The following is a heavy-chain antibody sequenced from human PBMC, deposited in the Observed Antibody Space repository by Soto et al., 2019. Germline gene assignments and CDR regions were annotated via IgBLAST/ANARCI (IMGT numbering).Heavy chain of an antibody. V-gene: IGHV4-30-4*01. Sequence: TLSLTCTVSVGSISSGDYYWSWIRQPPGKGLEWIGYIYYSGSTYYNPSLKSRVTISVDTSKNQFSLKLSSVTAADTAVYYCARATEMVRGVSSVRRPYYYYGMDVWGQGTTVTVSS. CDR2: IYYSGST. CDR1: VGSISSGDYY. J-gene: IGHJ6*02. D-gene: IGHD3-10*01. CDR3: ARATEMVRGVSSVRRPYYYYGMDV.